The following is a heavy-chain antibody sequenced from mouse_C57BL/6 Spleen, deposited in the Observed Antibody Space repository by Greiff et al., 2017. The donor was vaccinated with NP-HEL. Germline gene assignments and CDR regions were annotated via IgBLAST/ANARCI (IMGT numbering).Heavy chain of an antibody. J-gene: IGHJ4*01. CDR2: IHPNSGST. D-gene: IGHD1-1*01. V-gene: IGHV1-64*01. CDR1: GYTFTSYW. CDR3: ARERLTTTGAMDY. Sequence: VQLQQPGAELVKPGASVKLSCKASGYTFTSYWMHWVKQRPGQGLEWIGMIHPNSGSTNYNEKFKSKATLTVDKSSSTAYMQLSSLTSEDSAVYYCARERLTTTGAMDYWGQGTSVTVSS.